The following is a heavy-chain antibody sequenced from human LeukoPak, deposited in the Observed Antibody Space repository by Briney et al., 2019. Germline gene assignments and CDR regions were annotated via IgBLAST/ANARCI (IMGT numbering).Heavy chain of an antibody. CDR3: ARGPPEAGLADY. Sequence: SVKVSCKASGGTFSSYAISWVRQAPGQGLEWMGRIIPIFGTANYAQKFQGRVTITTDESTSTAYMELSSLRSEDTAVYYCARGPPEAGLADYWGQGTLVTVSS. CDR1: GGTFSSYA. CDR2: IIPIFGTA. J-gene: IGHJ4*02. V-gene: IGHV1-69*05. D-gene: IGHD1-14*01.